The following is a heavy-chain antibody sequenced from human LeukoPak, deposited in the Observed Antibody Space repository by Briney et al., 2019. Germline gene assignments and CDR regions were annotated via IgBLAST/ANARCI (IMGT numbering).Heavy chain of an antibody. CDR3: VKRLGDPAAFDY. Sequence: GSLRLSFTASGFTFNQYGMSWVRQAPGKGPEWVAGISGNTATINYAAPVKGRFTISRENSKSTLFLDMNSLRDDDTAVYYCVKRLGDPAAFDYWGQGTLVTVSS. J-gene: IGHJ4*02. V-gene: IGHV3-23*01. D-gene: IGHD6-25*01. CDR1: GFTFNQYG. CDR2: ISGNTATI.